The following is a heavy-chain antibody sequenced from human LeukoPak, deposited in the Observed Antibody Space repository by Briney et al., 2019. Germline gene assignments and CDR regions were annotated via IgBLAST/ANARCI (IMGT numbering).Heavy chain of an antibody. CDR3: ARLGGYYFDH. CDR1: GGSIRSYY. J-gene: IGHJ4*02. CDR2: IYYSGST. V-gene: IGHV4-59*12. D-gene: IGHD3-22*01. Sequence: SETLSLTCTVSGGSIRSYYWSWIRQAPGKGLEWIGYIYYSGSTNYNPALKSRVTISVDTSKNQLSLKLTSVTAADTAVYYCARLGGYYFDHWGQGTLVAVSS.